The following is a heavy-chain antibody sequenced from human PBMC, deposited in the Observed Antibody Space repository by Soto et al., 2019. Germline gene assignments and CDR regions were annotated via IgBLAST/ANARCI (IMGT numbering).Heavy chain of an antibody. CDR2: IFYSGGT. Sequence: QLLLQESGPGLVKPSETLSLTCTVSGGSILDSTYYWAWIRQSPGKGLEWIGTIFYSGGTFYTPSLKSRVTMSVDTSNNQFSLKLSSVTAADTAVYYCARQASGYYYGWFDRWGQGTLVTVSS. CDR1: GGSILDSTYY. V-gene: IGHV4-39*01. CDR3: ARQASGYYYGWFDR. D-gene: IGHD3-22*01. J-gene: IGHJ5*02.